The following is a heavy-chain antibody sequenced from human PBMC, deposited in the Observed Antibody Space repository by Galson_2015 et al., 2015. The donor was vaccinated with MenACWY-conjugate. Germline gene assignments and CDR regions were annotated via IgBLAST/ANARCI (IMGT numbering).Heavy chain of an antibody. Sequence: SLRLSCAASGFTFSSYSMNWVRQAPGKGLEWVSSISSSSSSYIYYADSVKGRFTISRDNAKNSLYLQMNSLRAEDTAVYYCARENDYYDSSGYPTTPIYWGQGTLVTVSS. D-gene: IGHD3-22*01. J-gene: IGHJ4*02. CDR1: GFTFSSYS. V-gene: IGHV3-21*01. CDR2: ISSSSSSYI. CDR3: ARENDYYDSSGYPTTPIY.